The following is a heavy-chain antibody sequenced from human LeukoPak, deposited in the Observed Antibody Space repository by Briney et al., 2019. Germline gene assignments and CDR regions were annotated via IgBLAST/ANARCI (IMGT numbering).Heavy chain of an antibody. CDR1: GYTLTELS. V-gene: IGHV1-46*01. CDR3: ARERDDYALDY. J-gene: IGHJ4*02. Sequence: ASVKVSCKVSGYTLTELSMHWVRQAPGQGLEWMGLINPSGSITSYAQKFQGRVTMTRDTSTSTVYMELSSLRSEDTAVYYCARERDDYALDYWGLGTLVTVSS. CDR2: INPSGSIT. D-gene: IGHD4/OR15-4a*01.